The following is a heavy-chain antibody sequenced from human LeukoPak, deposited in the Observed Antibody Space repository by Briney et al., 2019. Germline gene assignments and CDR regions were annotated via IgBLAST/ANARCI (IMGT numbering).Heavy chain of an antibody. CDR1: GFVFSSYA. Sequence: GGSLRLSCAASGFVFSSYAMSWVRQTPARGLEWVSSLRGDGETFYADSVKGRFTLSRDDSRNTVYLQLNNLRVEDTAVYYCARDRVYGSGSSDYWGQGTLVTVSS. J-gene: IGHJ4*02. D-gene: IGHD3-10*01. CDR3: ARDRVYGSGSSDY. V-gene: IGHV3-23*01. CDR2: LRGDGET.